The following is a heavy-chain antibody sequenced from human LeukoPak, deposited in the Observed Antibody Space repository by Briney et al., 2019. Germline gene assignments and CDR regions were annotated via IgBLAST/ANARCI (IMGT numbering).Heavy chain of an antibody. CDR3: ARDRGELLGWFDP. D-gene: IGHD1-26*01. Sequence: ASVKVSCKASGGTFSSYAISWVRQAPGQGLEWMGWINPNSGGTNYAQKFQGRVTMTRDTSISTAYMELSRLRSDDTAVYYCARDRGELLGWFDPWGQGTLVTVSS. V-gene: IGHV1-2*02. J-gene: IGHJ5*02. CDR1: GGTFSSYA. CDR2: INPNSGGT.